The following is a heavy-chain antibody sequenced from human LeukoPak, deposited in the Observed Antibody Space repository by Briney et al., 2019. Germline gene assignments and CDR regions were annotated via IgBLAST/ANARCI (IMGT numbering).Heavy chain of an antibody. CDR1: GFTFSSYE. V-gene: IGHV3-48*03. J-gene: IGHJ6*02. Sequence: GGSLRLSCAASGFTFSSYEMNWVRQAPGKGLEWVSYISSSGSTIYYADSVKGRFTISRDNAKNSLYLQMNSLRAEDTAVYYCARDSGRTIFGVIISYGMDVWGQGTTVTVSS. CDR2: ISSSGSTI. D-gene: IGHD3-3*01. CDR3: ARDSGRTIFGVIISYGMDV.